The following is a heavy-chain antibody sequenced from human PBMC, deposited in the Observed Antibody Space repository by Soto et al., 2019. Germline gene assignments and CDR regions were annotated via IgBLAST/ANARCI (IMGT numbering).Heavy chain of an antibody. Sequence: GASVKVSCKASGYTFTSYDINWVRQATGQGLEWMGWMNPNSGNTGYAQKFQGRVTMTRNTSISTAYMELSSLRSEDTAVYYCARGKPFPMTTAVMGFFDYWGQGTLVTVSS. V-gene: IGHV1-8*01. CDR2: MNPNSGNT. J-gene: IGHJ4*02. CDR3: ARGKPFPMTTAVMGFFDY. D-gene: IGHD4-17*01. CDR1: GYTFTSYD.